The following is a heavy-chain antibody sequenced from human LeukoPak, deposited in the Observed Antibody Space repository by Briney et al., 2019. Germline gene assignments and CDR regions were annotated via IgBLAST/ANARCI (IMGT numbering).Heavy chain of an antibody. CDR3: AKLSRQRLVANAFDI. CDR2: IRYDGSNK. D-gene: IGHD6-19*01. Sequence: PGGSLRLSCAASGFTFSSYGMHWVRQAPGKGLEWVAFIRYDGSNKYYADSVKGRFTISRDNSKNTLYLQMNSLRAEDTAVYYCAKLSRQRLVANAFDIWGQGTMVTVSS. CDR1: GFTFSSYG. J-gene: IGHJ3*02. V-gene: IGHV3-30*02.